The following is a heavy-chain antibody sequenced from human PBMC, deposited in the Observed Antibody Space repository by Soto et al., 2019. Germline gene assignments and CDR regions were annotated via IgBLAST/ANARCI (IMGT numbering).Heavy chain of an antibody. Sequence: GGSLRLSCAASGFTFSSYGMHWVRQAPGKGLEWVAVISYDGSNKYYADSVKGRFTISRDNSKNTLYLQMNSLRAEDTAVYYCAKDRKIFALDYYYGKDVWGQGTTVTVSS. CDR3: AKDRKIFALDYYYGKDV. D-gene: IGHD3-3*01. J-gene: IGHJ6*02. V-gene: IGHV3-30*18. CDR1: GFTFSSYG. CDR2: ISYDGSNK.